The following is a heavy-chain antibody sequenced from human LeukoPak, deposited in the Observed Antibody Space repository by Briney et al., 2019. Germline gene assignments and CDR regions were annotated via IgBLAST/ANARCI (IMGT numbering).Heavy chain of an antibody. CDR1: GGSFSGYY. CDR3: ARPNQSPYYYGMDV. CDR2: INHSGST. V-gene: IGHV4-34*01. Sequence: SETLSLTCAVYGGSFSGYYWSWIRQPPEKGLEWIGEINHSGSTNYNPSLKSRVTISVDTSKNQFSLKLSSVTAADTAVYYCARPNQSPYYYGMDVWGQGTTVTVSS. J-gene: IGHJ6*02.